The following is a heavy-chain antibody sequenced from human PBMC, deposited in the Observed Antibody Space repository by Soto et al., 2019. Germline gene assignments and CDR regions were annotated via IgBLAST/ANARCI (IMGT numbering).Heavy chain of an antibody. CDR2: IIPIFGTA. J-gene: IGHJ6*02. CDR1: GGTFSSYA. CDR3: ARGLYYYDSSGYRRHYYYGMDV. Sequence: QVQLVQSGAEVKKPGSSVKVSCKASGGTFSSYAISWVRQAPGQGLEWMGGIIPIFGTANYAQKFQGRVTITADKSTSTDYRELSSLRSEDTAVYYCARGLYYYDSSGYRRHYYYGMDVWGQVTTVTVSS. V-gene: IGHV1-69*06. D-gene: IGHD3-22*01.